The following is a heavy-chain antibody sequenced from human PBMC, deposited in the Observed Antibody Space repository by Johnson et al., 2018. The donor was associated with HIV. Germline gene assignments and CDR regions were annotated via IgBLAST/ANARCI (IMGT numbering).Heavy chain of an antibody. CDR1: GFTFSSYD. CDR2: IGTAGDT. D-gene: IGHD1-26*01. V-gene: IGHV3-13*01. Sequence: EQLVVSGGGLVQPGGSLRLSCAASGFTFSSYDMHWVCQATGKGLEWVSAIGTAGDTYYPGSVKGRFTISRENAKNSLYLQMNSLRAGDTAVYYCARSSWGGSSLGAFDIWGQGTMVTVSS. CDR3: ARSSWGGSSLGAFDI. J-gene: IGHJ3*02.